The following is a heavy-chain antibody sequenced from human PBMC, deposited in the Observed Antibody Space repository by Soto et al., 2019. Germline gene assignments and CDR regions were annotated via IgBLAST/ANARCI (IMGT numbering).Heavy chain of an antibody. CDR2: ISYDGSNK. Sequence: GGSLRLSCAASGFTFSSYAMHWVRQAPGKGLEWVAVISYDGSNKYYADSVKGRFTISRDNSKNTLYLQMNSLRAEDTAVYYCARERGYSYGYDYWGQGTLVTVSS. D-gene: IGHD5-18*01. V-gene: IGHV3-30-3*01. CDR1: GFTFSSYA. J-gene: IGHJ4*02. CDR3: ARERGYSYGYDY.